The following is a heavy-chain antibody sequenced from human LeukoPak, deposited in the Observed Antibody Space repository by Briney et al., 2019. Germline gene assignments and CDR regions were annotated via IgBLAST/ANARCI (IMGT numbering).Heavy chain of an antibody. Sequence: GGSLRLSCAASGFTFSRYSMNWVRQVPGKGLEWSSYIGSTSKTIYYANSLKGRFTISRDNADNSLFLQINSLRAEDTAVYYCAREPTNSSSWYTSCDYWGQGTLVTVSS. CDR1: GFTFSRYS. V-gene: IGHV3-48*01. D-gene: IGHD6-13*01. CDR2: IGSTSKTI. J-gene: IGHJ4*02. CDR3: AREPTNSSSWYTSCDY.